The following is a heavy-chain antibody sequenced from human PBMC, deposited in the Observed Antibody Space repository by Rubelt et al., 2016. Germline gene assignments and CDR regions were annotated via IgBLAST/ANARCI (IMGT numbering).Heavy chain of an antibody. J-gene: IGHJ2*01. CDR1: TFSSYW. Sequence: TFSSYWMHWVRQAPGKGLVWVSRINSDGSNTNYADSVKGRFTISRDNAENTLYLQMNSLRAEDTAVYYCARDSPNPYWYFDLWGRGTLVTVSS. CDR2: INSDGSNT. CDR3: ARDSPNPYWYFDL. V-gene: IGHV3-74*01.